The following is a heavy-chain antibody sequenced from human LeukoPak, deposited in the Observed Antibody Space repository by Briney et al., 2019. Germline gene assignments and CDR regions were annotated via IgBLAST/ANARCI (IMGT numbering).Heavy chain of an antibody. D-gene: IGHD6-19*01. CDR2: ISYDGSNK. CDR3: AKVGSSGPSDYFDY. J-gene: IGHJ4*02. CDR1: GFTFSSYG. Sequence: GGSLRLSCAASGFTFSSYGMHWVRQAPGKGLEWVAVISYDGSNKYYADSVKGRLTIFRDNSKNTLYLQMNSLRAEDTALYYCAKVGSSGPSDYFDYWGQGTLVTVSS. V-gene: IGHV3-30*18.